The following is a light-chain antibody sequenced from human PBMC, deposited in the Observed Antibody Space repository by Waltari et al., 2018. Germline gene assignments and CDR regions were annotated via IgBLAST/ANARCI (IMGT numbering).Light chain of an antibody. CDR3: QHYVRLPAT. CDR1: QSVGRT. CDR2: GAS. V-gene: IGKV3-20*01. Sequence: EIGLTQSPGTLSLSPRDRPTLSCTASQSVGRTLAWYHQKPGKAPSLLMYGASSRATGTPDRFSGSGSGTDFSLTISRLEPEDFAVYYCQHYVRLPATFGQGTKVEIK. J-gene: IGKJ1*01.